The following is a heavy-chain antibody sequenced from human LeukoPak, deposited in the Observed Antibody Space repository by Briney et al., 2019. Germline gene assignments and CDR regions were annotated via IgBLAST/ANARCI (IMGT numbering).Heavy chain of an antibody. Sequence: PGGSLTLSCAASGFTFRSYAMGWVRQAPGQGLEWEWAISGCGDILYYADSVKGRFTISRDNSKNTLYLQMKSLRAEDTAVYYCATREGPYYFAYWGQGTLVTVSS. J-gene: IGHJ4*02. V-gene: IGHV3-23*01. CDR3: ATREGPYYFAY. CDR2: ISGCGDIL. D-gene: IGHD5-24*01. CDR1: GFTFRSYA.